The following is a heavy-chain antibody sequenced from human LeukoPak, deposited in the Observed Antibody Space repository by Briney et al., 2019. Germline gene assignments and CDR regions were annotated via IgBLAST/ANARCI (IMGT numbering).Heavy chain of an antibody. CDR3: ARPNTYYYDSSGYYLDAFDI. CDR1: GGSISSSSYY. V-gene: IGHV4-39*01. J-gene: IGHJ3*02. CDR2: IYYSGST. D-gene: IGHD3-22*01. Sequence: SETLSLTCTVSGGSISSSSYYWGWIRQPPGKGLEWIGSIYYSGSTYYNPSLKSRVTISVDTSKNQFSLKLSSVTAADTAVYYCARPNTYYYDSSGYYLDAFDIWGQGTMVTVSS.